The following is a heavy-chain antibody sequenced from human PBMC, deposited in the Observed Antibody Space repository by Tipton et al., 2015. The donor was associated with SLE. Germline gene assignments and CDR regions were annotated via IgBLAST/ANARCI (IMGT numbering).Heavy chain of an antibody. J-gene: IGHJ4*02. CDR2: IYRSGAT. Sequence: LRLSCTVSGGSISSYYWSWIRLPPGKGLEWIGNIYRSGATYYNPSLKSRVTISMDRSENHFSLRLSSVTAADTAVFYCASAGNRFSPPFDDWGQGALVTVSS. V-gene: IGHV4-4*09. D-gene: IGHD1-1*01. CDR1: GGSISSYY. CDR3: ASAGNRFSPPFDD.